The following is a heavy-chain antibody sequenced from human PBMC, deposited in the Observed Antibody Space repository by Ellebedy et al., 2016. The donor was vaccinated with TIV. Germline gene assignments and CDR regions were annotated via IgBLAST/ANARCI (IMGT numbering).Heavy chain of an antibody. V-gene: IGHV3-7*01. CDR3: AKDSSDSNYVEALEI. Sequence: GESLKISXAASGFTFSNCWMHWVRQSPGTGLEWVADIKQDGSEKYYVDSVKGRFTISRDNAKNSLYLQMNSLRAEDTAVCFCAKDSSDSNYVEALEIWGQGAMVAVSS. CDR2: IKQDGSEK. CDR1: GFTFSNCW. J-gene: IGHJ3*02. D-gene: IGHD4-11*01.